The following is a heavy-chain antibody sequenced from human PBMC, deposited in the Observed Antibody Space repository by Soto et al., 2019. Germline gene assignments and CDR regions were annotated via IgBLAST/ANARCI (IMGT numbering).Heavy chain of an antibody. CDR1: GFTFTSYA. CDR3: AKGYSSLIDP. D-gene: IGHD6-19*01. Sequence: EVPLLESGGGLVQPGGSLRLSCAASGFTFTSYAMSWVRQAPGKGLEWVSAISGSGGSTYYADSVKGRFTISKDKSKNTLYLQMHSLRAEDTAVYYCAKGYSSLIDPWGQGTLVTVSS. V-gene: IGHV3-23*01. CDR2: ISGSGGST. J-gene: IGHJ5*02.